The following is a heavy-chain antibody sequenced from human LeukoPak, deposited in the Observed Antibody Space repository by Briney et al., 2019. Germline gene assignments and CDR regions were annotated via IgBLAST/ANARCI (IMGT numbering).Heavy chain of an antibody. CDR2: IYTSGST. CDR3: ARDRVAAAADY. D-gene: IGHD6-13*01. J-gene: IGHJ4*02. Sequence: SETLSLTCTVSGGSISSYYWSWIRQPAGKGLKWIGRIYTSGSTDYNPSLKSRVTMSVDTSKNQFSLKLSSVTAADTAVYYCARDRVAAAADYWGQGTLVTVSS. V-gene: IGHV4-4*07. CDR1: GGSISSYY.